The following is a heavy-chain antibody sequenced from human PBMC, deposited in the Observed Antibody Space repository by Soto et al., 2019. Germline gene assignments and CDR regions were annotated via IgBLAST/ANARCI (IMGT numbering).Heavy chain of an antibody. CDR1: GFSVSDNY. V-gene: IGHV3-53*01. Sequence: EVELVDSGGGWVQPGGSLRLSCAVSGFSVSDNYFSWVRQTPGKALQWVCGSYGGGRTYYADAVKGRFTISRDISKNTVHLQLGSLRSEDTAVYYCAKDRGIIVKAGDAFDVWGQGTKVTVSS. D-gene: IGHD3-16*02. CDR3: AKDRGIIVKAGDAFDV. CDR2: SYGGGRT. J-gene: IGHJ3*01.